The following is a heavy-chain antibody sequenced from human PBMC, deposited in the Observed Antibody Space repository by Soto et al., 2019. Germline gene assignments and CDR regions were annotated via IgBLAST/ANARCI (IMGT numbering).Heavy chain of an antibody. CDR2: LYDVDGS. V-gene: IGHV3-53*01. CDR1: GLTISGKKY. J-gene: IGHJ3*01. CDR3: ATWHEREHAYDV. Sequence: DVQPVESGGGLIQPGESLRLSCAAFGLTISGKKYVAWVRQAPGKGPEWVSALYDVDGSFYADSVKGRFTTSSDSSKTTVYLQMNELRPDDTAVYYCATWHEREHAYDVWGQGTTVTVSS. D-gene: IGHD1-1*01.